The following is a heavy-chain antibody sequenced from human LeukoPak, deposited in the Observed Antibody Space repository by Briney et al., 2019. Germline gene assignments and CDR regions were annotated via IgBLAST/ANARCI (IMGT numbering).Heavy chain of an antibody. CDR3: ARDIVVVVAATYYFDY. J-gene: IGHJ4*02. CDR2: IKQGGSEK. CDR1: GFTFSSYW. Sequence: GGSLRLSCAASGFTFSSYWMSWVRQAPGKGLEWVANIKQGGSEKYYVDSVKGRFTISRDNAKNSLYLQMNSLRAEDTAVYYCARDIVVVVAATYYFDYWGQGTLVTVSS. V-gene: IGHV3-7*01. D-gene: IGHD2-15*01.